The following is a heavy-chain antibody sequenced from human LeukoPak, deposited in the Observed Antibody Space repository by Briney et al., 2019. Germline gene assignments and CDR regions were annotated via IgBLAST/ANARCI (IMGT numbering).Heavy chain of an antibody. Sequence: GGSLRLSCAASGFTFSSYAMHWLRQAPGKGLEYVSAISSNGGSTYYANSVKGRFTISRDNSKNTLYLQMGSLTAEGMPVFYCSRALAYCGGDCYSGLDYWGQGTLVTVSS. V-gene: IGHV3-64*01. CDR3: SRALAYCGGDCYSGLDY. D-gene: IGHD2-21*02. J-gene: IGHJ4*02. CDR1: GFTFSSYA. CDR2: ISSNGGST.